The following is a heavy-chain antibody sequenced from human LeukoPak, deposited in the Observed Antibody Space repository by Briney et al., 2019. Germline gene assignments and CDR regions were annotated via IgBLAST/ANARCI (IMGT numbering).Heavy chain of an antibody. J-gene: IGHJ5*02. CDR1: GFTFSDYA. V-gene: IGHV3-53*01. D-gene: IGHD2-2*01. CDR2: IYSGGST. CDR3: ARDRGYCSSTSCYADNWFDP. Sequence: GGSLRLSCAASGFTFSDYAMHWVRQAPGKGLEWVSVIYSGGSTYYADSVKGRFTISRDNSKNTLYLQMNSLRAEDTAVYYCARDRGYCSSTSCYADNWFDPWGQGTLVTVSS.